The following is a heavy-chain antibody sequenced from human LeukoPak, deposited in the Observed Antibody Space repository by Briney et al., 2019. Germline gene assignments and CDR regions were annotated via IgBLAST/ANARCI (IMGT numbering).Heavy chain of an antibody. J-gene: IGHJ6*03. D-gene: IGHD4-23*01. Sequence: SQTLSLTCAISGASVSSNSAAWNWIRQSPSRGLEWLGRTYYRSKWYNDYTVSMRSRITINPDTSKNQFSLQLNSVTPEDTAVYYCARGMVKINYYMDVWGKGTTVTVSS. CDR1: GASVSSNSAA. V-gene: IGHV6-1*01. CDR2: TYYRSKWYN. CDR3: ARGMVKINYYMDV.